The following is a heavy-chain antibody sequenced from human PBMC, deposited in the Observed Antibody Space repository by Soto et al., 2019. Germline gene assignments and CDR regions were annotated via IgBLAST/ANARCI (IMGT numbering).Heavy chain of an antibody. CDR1: GFTFSSYG. V-gene: IGHV3-30*18. D-gene: IGHD3-22*01. CDR2: ISYDGSNK. J-gene: IGHJ4*02. Sequence: GGSLRLSCAASGFTFSSYGMHWVRQAPGKGLEWVAVISYDGSNKYYADSVKGRFTISRDNSKNTLYLQTNSLRAEDTAVYYCAKDVLTYYYDSSGFDYWGQGTLVTVSS. CDR3: AKDVLTYYYDSSGFDY.